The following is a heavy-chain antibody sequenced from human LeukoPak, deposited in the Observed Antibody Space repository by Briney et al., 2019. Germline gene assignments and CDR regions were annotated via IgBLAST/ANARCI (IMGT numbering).Heavy chain of an antibody. CDR2: IYYSGST. D-gene: IGHD3-3*01. J-gene: IGHJ3*02. CDR1: GVSISSSSYY. CDR3: ARGRFLDAFDI. V-gene: IGHV4-61*05. Sequence: SETLSLTCTVSGVSISSSSYYWGWTRQPPGKGLEWIGYIYYSGSTKYKPSLKSRVTISVDTSKNQFSLKLSSVTAADTAVYYCARGRFLDAFDIWGQGTMVTVSS.